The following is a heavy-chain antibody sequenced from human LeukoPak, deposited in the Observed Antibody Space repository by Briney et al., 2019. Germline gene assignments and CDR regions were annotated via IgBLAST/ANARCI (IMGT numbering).Heavy chain of an antibody. CDR2: INHSGST. Sequence: SETLSLTCAVYGGSFSGYYWSWIRQPPGKGLEWIGEINHSGSTDYNPSLKSRVTISVDTSKNQFSLKLSSVTAADTAVYYCAREKGGSSSPIDYWGQGTLVTVSS. CDR3: AREKGGSSSPIDY. V-gene: IGHV4-34*01. D-gene: IGHD6-6*01. CDR1: GGSFSGYY. J-gene: IGHJ4*02.